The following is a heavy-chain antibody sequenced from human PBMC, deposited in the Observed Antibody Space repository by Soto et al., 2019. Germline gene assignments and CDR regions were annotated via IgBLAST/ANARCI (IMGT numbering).Heavy chain of an antibody. Sequence: ASVKVSCKASGYTFTGYYMHWVRQALGQGLEWMGWINPNSGGTNYAQKFQGRVTMTRDTSISTAYMELSRLRSDDTAVYYCARDLITIFGVVPNGMDVWGQGTTVTVSS. D-gene: IGHD3-3*01. CDR2: INPNSGGT. V-gene: IGHV1-2*02. J-gene: IGHJ6*02. CDR3: ARDLITIFGVVPNGMDV. CDR1: GYTFTGYY.